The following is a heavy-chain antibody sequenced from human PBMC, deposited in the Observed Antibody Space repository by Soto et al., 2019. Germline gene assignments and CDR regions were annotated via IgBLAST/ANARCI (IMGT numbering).Heavy chain of an antibody. D-gene: IGHD3-10*01. CDR2: IYYSGST. Sequence: SETLSLTCTVSGGSISSYYWSWIRQPPGKGLEWIGYIYYSGSTNYNPSLKSRATISVDTSKNQFSLKLSSVTAADTAVYYCARHFGRGDSGSENDYWGQGTLVTVSS. V-gene: IGHV4-59*08. J-gene: IGHJ4*02. CDR1: GGSISSYY. CDR3: ARHFGRGDSGSENDY.